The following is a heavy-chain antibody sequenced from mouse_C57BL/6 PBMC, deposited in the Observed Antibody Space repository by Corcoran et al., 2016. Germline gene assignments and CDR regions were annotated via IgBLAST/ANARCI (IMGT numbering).Heavy chain of an antibody. D-gene: IGHD2-1*01. CDR2: INTYSGVP. CDR1: GYTFTTYG. CDR3: ARKAVYYGNPYYAMDY. V-gene: IGHV9-3*01. Sequence: QIQLVQSGPELKKPGETVKISCKASGYTFTTYGMSWVKQTPGKGLKWMGWINTYSGVPTYADDFKGRFAFSLETSASTAYLQINNLKNEDTATYFCARKAVYYGNPYYAMDYWGQGTSVTVSS. J-gene: IGHJ4*01.